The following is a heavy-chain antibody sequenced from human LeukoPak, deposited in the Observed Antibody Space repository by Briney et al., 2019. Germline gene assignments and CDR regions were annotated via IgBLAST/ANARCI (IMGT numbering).Heavy chain of an antibody. Sequence: PSETLSLTCTVSGGSISSGSYYWSWIRQPAGKGLEWIGRIYTSGSTNYNPSLKSRVTISVDTSKNQFSLKPSSVTAADTAVYYCARAKSEWSLYGMDVWGQGTTVTVSS. D-gene: IGHD3-3*01. CDR2: IYTSGST. V-gene: IGHV4-61*02. CDR1: GGSISSGSYY. CDR3: ARAKSEWSLYGMDV. J-gene: IGHJ6*02.